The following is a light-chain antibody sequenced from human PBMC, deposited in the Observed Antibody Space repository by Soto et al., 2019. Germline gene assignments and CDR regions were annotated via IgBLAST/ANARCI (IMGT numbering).Light chain of an antibody. Sequence: VLTQSPSASASLGASVKLTCPLSSGHSSYAIAWHQQQPEKGPRYLMKLNSDGSHSKGDGIPDRFSGSSSGAERYLTISRLQSEDEADYYCQTWGTGIHVFGTGTKLTVL. CDR2: LNSDGSH. CDR3: QTWGTGIHV. V-gene: IGLV4-69*01. CDR1: SGHSSYA. J-gene: IGLJ1*01.